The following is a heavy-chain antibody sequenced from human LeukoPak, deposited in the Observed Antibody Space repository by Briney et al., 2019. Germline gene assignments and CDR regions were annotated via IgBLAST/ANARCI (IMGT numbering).Heavy chain of an antibody. CDR1: GFTFSNYW. CDR3: VRGAHYDTSGYYY. V-gene: IGHV3-74*01. J-gene: IGHJ4*02. D-gene: IGHD3-22*01. Sequence: GGSLRLSCAASGFTFSNYWMHWVRRAPGKALVWVSRIKYDESSPIYAASVKGRFTISRDNAKNTLYLQMNSLRAEDTAVYYCVRGAHYDTSGYYYWGQGTLVTVSS. CDR2: IKYDESSP.